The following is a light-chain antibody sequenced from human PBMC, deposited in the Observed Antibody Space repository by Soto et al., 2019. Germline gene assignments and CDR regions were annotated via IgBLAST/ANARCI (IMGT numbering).Light chain of an antibody. CDR2: VNSDGSH. CDR3: QTWGSGIYWV. V-gene: IGLV4-69*01. J-gene: IGLJ3*02. Sequence: QLVLTQSPSASASLGASVKLTCTLSSGHSSYAIAWHQQQPEKGPRYLMKVNSDGSHSKGDGIPDRFSGSSSGAERYLTISSLQSEDEADYYCQTWGSGIYWVFGGGTKLTVL. CDR1: SGHSSYA.